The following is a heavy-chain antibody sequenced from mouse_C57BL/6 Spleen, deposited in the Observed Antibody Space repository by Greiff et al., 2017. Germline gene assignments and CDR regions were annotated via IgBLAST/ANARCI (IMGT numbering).Heavy chain of an antibody. D-gene: IGHD2-5*01. V-gene: IGHV8-8*01. CDR3: ARIGDYSNPWGLDY. Sequence: VTLMESGPGILQPSQTLSLTCSFSGFSLSTFGMGVGWIRQPSGKGLEWLAHNWWDDAKYYNPALKRSLTISKDTSKNQVFLKITNVETADTATYYCARIGDYSNPWGLDYWGQGTTLTVSS. CDR1: GFSLSTFGMG. CDR2: NWWDDAK. J-gene: IGHJ2*01.